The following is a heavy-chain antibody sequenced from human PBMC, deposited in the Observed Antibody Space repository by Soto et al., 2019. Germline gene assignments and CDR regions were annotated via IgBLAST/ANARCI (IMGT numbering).Heavy chain of an antibody. D-gene: IGHD3-9*01. CDR3: APGYYDILTGNPYYYYGMDV. J-gene: IGHJ6*02. CDR2: IIPIFGKA. CDR1: GGTFSSYA. V-gene: IGHV1-69*06. Sequence: QVQLVQSGAEVKKPGSSVKVSCKASGGTFSSYAISWVRQAPGQGLEWMGGIIPIFGKANYAQKFQGRVTITADKPTSTAYMELSSLRSEDTAVYYCAPGYYDILTGNPYYYYGMDVWGQGTTVTVYS.